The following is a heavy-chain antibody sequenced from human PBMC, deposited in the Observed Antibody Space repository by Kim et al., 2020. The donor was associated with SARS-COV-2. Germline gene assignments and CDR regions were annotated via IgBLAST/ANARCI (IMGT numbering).Heavy chain of an antibody. CDR3: ASQWERLFSFDY. V-gene: IGHV3-23*01. D-gene: IGHD1-26*01. Sequence: GGSLRLSCAASGFTFSSHAMNWVRQAPGKGLEWVAGLSDSGTSTYYADSVKGRFTVSRDNSKNTLYLQMSSLRADDTAMYYCASQWERLFSFDYWGQGTLVTVSS. CDR1: GFTFSSHA. CDR2: LSDSGTST. J-gene: IGHJ4*02.